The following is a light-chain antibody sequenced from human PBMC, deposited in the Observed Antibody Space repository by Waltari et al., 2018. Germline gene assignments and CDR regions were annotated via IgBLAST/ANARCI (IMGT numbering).Light chain of an antibody. Sequence: ENLLTQSPGTLSVSPGERATLFCRASQRVRGNSLAWYQQKPGQAPRLLLYGASSRATGIPDRFSGSGSETDFTLTISRVAPEDFAVYYCQQFSFSIRCTFGQGTKVEIK. V-gene: IGKV3-20*01. CDR1: QRVRGNS. J-gene: IGKJ1*01. CDR2: GAS. CDR3: QQFSFSIRCT.